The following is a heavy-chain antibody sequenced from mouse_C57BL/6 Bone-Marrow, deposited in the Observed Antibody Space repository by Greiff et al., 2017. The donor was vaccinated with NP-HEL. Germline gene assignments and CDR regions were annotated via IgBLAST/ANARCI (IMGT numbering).Heavy chain of an antibody. Sequence: EVKVVESGPGMVKPSQSLSLTCTVTGYSITSGYDWHWIRHFPGNKLEWMGYISYSGSTNYNPSLKSRISITHDTSKNHFFLKLNSVTTEDTATYYCARRDYDYDGAFAYWGQGTLVTVSA. V-gene: IGHV3-1*01. J-gene: IGHJ3*01. D-gene: IGHD2-4*01. CDR3: ARRDYDYDGAFAY. CDR1: GYSITSGYD. CDR2: ISYSGST.